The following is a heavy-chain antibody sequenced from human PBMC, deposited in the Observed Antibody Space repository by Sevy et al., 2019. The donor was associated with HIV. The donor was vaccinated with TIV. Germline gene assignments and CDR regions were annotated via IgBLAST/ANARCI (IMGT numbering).Heavy chain of an antibody. V-gene: IGHV4-59*08. D-gene: IGHD1-26*01. CDR3: AGENAWGRGYS. Sequence: SETLSLTCTVSGGSITSLYWGWIRQPPGKGLECIANIYYNGNTNYNPSLKSRVTISLDTSKNQFSLRLGSVTAADTAIYYRAGENAWGRGYSWGQGTLVTVSS. J-gene: IGHJ4*02. CDR1: GGSITSLY. CDR2: IYYNGNT.